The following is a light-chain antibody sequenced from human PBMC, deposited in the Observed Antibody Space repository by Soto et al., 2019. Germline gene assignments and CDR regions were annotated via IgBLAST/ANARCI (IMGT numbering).Light chain of an antibody. J-gene: IGLJ2*01. CDR1: SSNIGSNY. Sequence: QSVLTQPPSASATPGQTVIISCSGGSSNIGSNYVYWYQQLPGAAPKLLIYWTNQRPSGVPDRFSGSMSGTSASLAISGLRPEDEADYYCAAWDDSLSGHVVFGGGTELTVL. CDR2: WTN. CDR3: AAWDDSLSGHVV. V-gene: IGLV1-47*01.